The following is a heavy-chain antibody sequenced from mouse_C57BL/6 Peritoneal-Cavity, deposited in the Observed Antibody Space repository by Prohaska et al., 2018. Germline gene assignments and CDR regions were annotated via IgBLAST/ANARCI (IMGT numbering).Heavy chain of an antibody. CDR1: GFSLSTFGMG. J-gene: IGHJ2*01. CDR2: IWWDDDK. V-gene: IGHV8-8*01. D-gene: IGHD1-1*01. CDR3: ARIGRGLNYYGSLDY. Sequence: QVTLKESGPGILQPSQTPSLTCSFSGFSLSTFGMGVGWIRQPSGKGLEWLAHIWWDDDKYYKPDKKRRLTNSKDTSKNQVFLKIANVDTADTATYYCARIGRGLNYYGSLDYWGQGTTLTVSS.